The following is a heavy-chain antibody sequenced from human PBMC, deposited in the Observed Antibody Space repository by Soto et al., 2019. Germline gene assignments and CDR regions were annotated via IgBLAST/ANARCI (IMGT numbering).Heavy chain of an antibody. J-gene: IGHJ4*02. V-gene: IGHV3-74*01. Sequence: EVQLVESGGGLVQPGGSLTLSCAASGFTFSSYWMHWVRQAPGKGLVWVARIKSDGSGTIYADSVKGRLTISRDNARNTLYLQMNSPRAEDTAVYFCARGDGDYYDGNGYLGRHWGQGPLVTVSS. CDR2: IKSDGSGT. CDR3: ARGDGDYYDGNGYLGRH. CDR1: GFTFSSYW. D-gene: IGHD3-22*01.